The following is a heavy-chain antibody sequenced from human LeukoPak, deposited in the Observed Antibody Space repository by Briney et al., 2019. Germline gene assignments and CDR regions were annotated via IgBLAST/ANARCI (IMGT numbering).Heavy chain of an antibody. D-gene: IGHD3-3*01. V-gene: IGHV3-7*03. J-gene: IGHJ4*02. Sequence: SGGFLRLSCVASGFTFGKYWMSWVRQAPGKGLEWVANIKLDGSEKNYVDSVKGRFTISRGNTKNSLYLQMNSLRVEDTAVLYCARDQYDTWSRRGNFDSWGQGTLVIVSS. CDR3: ARDQYDTWSRRGNFDS. CDR2: IKLDGSEK. CDR1: GFTFGKYW.